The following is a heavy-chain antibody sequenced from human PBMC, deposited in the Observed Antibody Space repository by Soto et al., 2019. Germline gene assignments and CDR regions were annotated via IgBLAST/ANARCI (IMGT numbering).Heavy chain of an antibody. CDR2: IYYSWST. Sequence: PSETLSLTCTVSGGSISSYYWSWIRQPPGKGLEWIGYIYYSWSTNYNPSLKSRVTISVDTSKNQFSLKLSSVTAADTAVYYCARDPHYYDFWSGYEGAGWFDPWGQGTLVTVSS. CDR3: ARDPHYYDFWSGYEGAGWFDP. J-gene: IGHJ5*02. D-gene: IGHD3-3*01. CDR1: GGSISSYY. V-gene: IGHV4-59*01.